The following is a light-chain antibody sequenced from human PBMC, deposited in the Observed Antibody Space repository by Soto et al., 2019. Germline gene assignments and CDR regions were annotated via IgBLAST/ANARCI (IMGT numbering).Light chain of an antibody. V-gene: IGLV2-14*01. CDR1: SSDVGYCNY. CDR2: EVT. Sequence: QSVLTQPASVSGSPGQSITISCTGASSDVGYCNYVSWFQQHPGKAPKLIISEVTNRPSGVSTRFSGSKSGNTASLTISGLQAEDEAHYYCSSYTTSSTYVFGTGTKSPS. CDR3: SSYTTSSTYV. J-gene: IGLJ1*01.